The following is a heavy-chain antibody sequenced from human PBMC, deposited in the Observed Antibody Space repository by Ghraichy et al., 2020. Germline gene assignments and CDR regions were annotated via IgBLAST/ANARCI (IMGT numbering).Heavy chain of an antibody. V-gene: IGHV3-23*01. D-gene: IGHD3-10*01. CDR2: ISGSGGST. J-gene: IGHJ6*03. CDR1: GFTFSSYA. Sequence: GESLNISCAASGFTFSSYAMSWVRQAPGKGLEWVSAISGSGGSTYYADSVKGRFTISRDNSKNTLYLQMNSLRAEDTAVYYCACHPLMVRGERSYYMDVWGKGTTVTVSS. CDR3: ACHPLMVRGERSYYMDV.